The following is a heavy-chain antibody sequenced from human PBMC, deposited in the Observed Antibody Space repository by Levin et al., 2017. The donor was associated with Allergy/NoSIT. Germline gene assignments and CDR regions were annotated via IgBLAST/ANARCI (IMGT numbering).Heavy chain of an antibody. V-gene: IGHV4-4*07. J-gene: IGHJ2*01. D-gene: IGHD1-7*01. CDR3: ARDQAPDWNYEYFDL. Sequence: ETLSLTCTVSGVSISSYYWSWIRQPVGKGLEWIGRIYTTGRTNYSPSLRSRVTLSLDTSRNQFSLHLSSVTAADTAVYYCARDQAPDWNYEYFDLWGRGTLVTVSS. CDR1: GVSISSYY. CDR2: IYTTGRT.